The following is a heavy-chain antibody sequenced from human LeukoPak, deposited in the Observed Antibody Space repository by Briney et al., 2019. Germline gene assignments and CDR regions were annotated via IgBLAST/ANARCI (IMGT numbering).Heavy chain of an antibody. CDR3: ARGDCTSTSCSSHYNYCMDV. J-gene: IGHJ6*03. Sequence: PGRSLRLSCAASGFTFSSYAMHWVRQAPGKGLEWVAVISYDGSNKYYADSVKGRFTISRDNSKNTLYLQMNSLRDEDTAVYYCARGDCTSTSCSSHYNYCMDVWGKGTTVTVSS. CDR2: ISYDGSNK. CDR1: GFTFSSYA. V-gene: IGHV3-30-3*01. D-gene: IGHD2-2*01.